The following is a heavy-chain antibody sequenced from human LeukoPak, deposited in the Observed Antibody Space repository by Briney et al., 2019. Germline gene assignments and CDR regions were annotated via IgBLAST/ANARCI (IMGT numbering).Heavy chain of an antibody. J-gene: IGHJ5*02. Sequence: ASVKVSCKASGGTFSSYAISWVRQAPGQGLEWMGRIIPILGIANYAQKFQGRVTITADKSTSTAYMELSSLRSEDTAVYYCARPYGASIGDESWFDPWGQGTLVTVSS. V-gene: IGHV1-69*04. CDR1: GGTFSSYA. CDR2: IIPILGIA. D-gene: IGHD4-17*01. CDR3: ARPYGASIGDESWFDP.